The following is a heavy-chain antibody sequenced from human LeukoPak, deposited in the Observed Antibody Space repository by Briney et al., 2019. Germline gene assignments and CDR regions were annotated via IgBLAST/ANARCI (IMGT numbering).Heavy chain of an antibody. CDR1: GGSFGGYY. V-gene: IGHV4-34*01. CDR2: INHSGST. Sequence: PSETLSLTCAVYGGSFGGYYWSWIRQPPGKGLEWIGEINHSGSTNYNPSLKSRVTISVDTSKNQFSLKLSSVTAADTAVYYCAAAYCSGGSCYGYWGQGTLVTVSS. CDR3: AAAYCSGGSCYGY. J-gene: IGHJ4*02. D-gene: IGHD2-15*01.